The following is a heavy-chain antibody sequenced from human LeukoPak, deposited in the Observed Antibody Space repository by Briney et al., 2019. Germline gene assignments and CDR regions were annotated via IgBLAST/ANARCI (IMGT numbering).Heavy chain of an antibody. J-gene: IGHJ4*02. V-gene: IGHV1-69*02. CDR3: ARGNWNAYSSGYFDY. CDR1: GGTFSSYT. Sequence: SVKVSCKASGGTFSSYTISWVRQAPGHGLEWMGRIIPILGIANYAQKFQGRVTITADKSTSTAYTELSSLRSEDTAVFYCARGNWNAYSSGYFDYWGQGTLVTVSS. CDR2: IIPILGIA. D-gene: IGHD6-19*01.